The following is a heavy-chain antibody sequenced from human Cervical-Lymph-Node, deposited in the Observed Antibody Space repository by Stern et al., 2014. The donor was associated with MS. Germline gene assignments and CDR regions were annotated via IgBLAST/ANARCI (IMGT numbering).Heavy chain of an antibody. CDR2: IYYSGST. Sequence: QLQLQESGPGLVKPSETLSLTCTVSGGSVSSGSYYWSWIRQPPGKGLEWIGYIYYSGSTNYNPSLKSRVTISVDTSKNQFSLKLSSVTAADTAVYYCARSHEGYGDLRYCYGMDVWGQGTTVTVSS. D-gene: IGHD4-17*01. CDR1: GGSVSSGSYY. CDR3: ARSHEGYGDLRYCYGMDV. J-gene: IGHJ6*02. V-gene: IGHV4-61*01.